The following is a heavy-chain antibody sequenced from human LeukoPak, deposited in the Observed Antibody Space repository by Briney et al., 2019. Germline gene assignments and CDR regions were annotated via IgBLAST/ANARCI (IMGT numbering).Heavy chain of an antibody. D-gene: IGHD5-12*01. V-gene: IGHV4-34*09. CDR1: GGSFSAYY. CDR2: IYHSGNT. CDR3: ARDTRIEWLRFLDY. Sequence: SETLSLTCAVYGGSFSAYYWSWIRQFPGKGLEWIGYIYHSGNTYYNPSLESRVTISVDTSENRFSLRLNSVTAADTAIYYCARDTRIEWLRFLDYWGQGILVTVSS. J-gene: IGHJ4*02.